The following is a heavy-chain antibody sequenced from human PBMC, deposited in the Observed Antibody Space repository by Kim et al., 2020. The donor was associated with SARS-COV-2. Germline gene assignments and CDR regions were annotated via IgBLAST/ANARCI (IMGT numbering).Heavy chain of an antibody. CDR3: ARIEVFDFYY. CDR1: GGSFSGYY. V-gene: IGHV4-34*01. Sequence: SETLSLTCAVYGGSFSGYYWSWIRQPPGKGLEWIGEINHSGSTNYNPSLESRVSISVDTSKNQFSLRLSSVTAADTAVYYCARIEVFDFYYWGQGSRVTV. J-gene: IGHJ4*02. D-gene: IGHD2-21*01. CDR2: INHSGST.